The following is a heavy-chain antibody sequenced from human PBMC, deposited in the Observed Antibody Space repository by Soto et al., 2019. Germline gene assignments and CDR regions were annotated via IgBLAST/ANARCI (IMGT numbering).Heavy chain of an antibody. V-gene: IGHV3-74*01. CDR3: ARGSNCSSTSCYVPWTYYYYGMDV. Sequence: GGSLRLSCAASGFTFSSYWMHWVRQAPGKGLVWVSRINSDGSSTSYADSVKGRFTISRDNAKNTLYLQMNSLRAEDTAVYYCARGSNCSSTSCYVPWTYYYYGMDVWGQGTTVTVSS. CDR2: INSDGSST. D-gene: IGHD2-2*01. CDR1: GFTFSSYW. J-gene: IGHJ6*02.